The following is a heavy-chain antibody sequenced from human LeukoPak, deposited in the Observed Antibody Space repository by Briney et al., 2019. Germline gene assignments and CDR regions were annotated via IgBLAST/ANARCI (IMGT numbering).Heavy chain of an antibody. CDR1: VGSISSYY. CDR3: ARATSITHAFDI. Sequence: SETLSLTCTVSVGSISSYYWSWIQQPPWKGLEWIGYIYYSGSTNYNPSLKSRVTISVDTSKNQFSLKLSSVTAADTAVYYCARATSITHAFDIWGQGTMVTVSS. CDR2: IYYSGST. J-gene: IGHJ3*02. D-gene: IGHD3-10*01. V-gene: IGHV4-59*01.